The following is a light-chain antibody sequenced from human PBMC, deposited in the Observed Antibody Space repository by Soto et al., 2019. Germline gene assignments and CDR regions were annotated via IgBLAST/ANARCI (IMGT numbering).Light chain of an antibody. Sequence: EIVLSQSPATLSLSPGEGATLSCRASLSVFNYLAWYQQKPGQAPRLLIYDASNRATGVPPRFSGSGSGTDFTLTISSLEPDDFAVYYCQQRSNWPRTFGQGTKVDIK. CDR3: QQRSNWPRT. CDR2: DAS. V-gene: IGKV3-11*01. CDR1: LSVFNY. J-gene: IGKJ1*01.